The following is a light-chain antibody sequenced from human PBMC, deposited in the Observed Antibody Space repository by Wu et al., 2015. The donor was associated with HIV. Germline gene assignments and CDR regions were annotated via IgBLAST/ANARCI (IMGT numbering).Light chain of an antibody. CDR1: QSISSSY. J-gene: IGKJ5*01. CDR3: QQYVSSPT. CDR2: GAS. Sequence: EIVMTQSPATLSVSPGERATLSCRASQSISSSYLAWYQQKPGQAPRLLIYGASFRATGIPDRVSGSGSGTLFTLTISRLEPEDSAVYFCQQYVSSPTFGQGTRLEIK. V-gene: IGKV3-20*01.